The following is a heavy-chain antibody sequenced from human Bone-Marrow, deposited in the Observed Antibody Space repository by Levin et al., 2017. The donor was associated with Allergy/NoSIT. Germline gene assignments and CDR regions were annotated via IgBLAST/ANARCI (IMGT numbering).Heavy chain of an antibody. CDR3: AHRPLVATHNFDY. Sequence: SGPTLVKPTQTLTLTCTFSGFAFSTRGVGVGWIRHSPGKALECLAVIYWDDDRRYSPSLKSRVSITKDTSKNQVVLTMTNMDPMDTGTYYCAHRPLVATHNFDYWGQGTLVTVSS. CDR2: IYWDDDR. V-gene: IGHV2-5*02. J-gene: IGHJ4*02. CDR1: GFAFSTRGVG. D-gene: IGHD5-12*01.